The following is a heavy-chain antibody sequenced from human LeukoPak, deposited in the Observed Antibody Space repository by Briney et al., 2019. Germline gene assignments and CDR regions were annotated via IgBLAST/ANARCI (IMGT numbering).Heavy chain of an antibody. D-gene: IGHD3-9*01. Sequence: QPGGSLRLSCAASGFAFSNYAMSWVRQAPGKGLEWVSAIFNSGGTTYYADSVKGRFTISRDNSKNTLYLQMNSLRAEDTAVYYCAKDGTYYDILTDYGGGHFDYWGQGTLVTVSS. CDR2: IFNSGGTT. J-gene: IGHJ4*02. CDR3: AKDGTYYDILTDYGGGHFDY. V-gene: IGHV3-23*01. CDR1: GFAFSNYA.